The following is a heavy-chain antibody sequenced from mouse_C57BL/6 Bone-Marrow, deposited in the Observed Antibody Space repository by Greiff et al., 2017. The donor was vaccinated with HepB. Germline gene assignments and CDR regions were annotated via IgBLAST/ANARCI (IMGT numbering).Heavy chain of an antibody. CDR1: GFSLTSYG. CDR2: IWSGGST. J-gene: IGHJ2*01. V-gene: IGHV2-2*01. Sequence: VQLQQSGPGLVQPSQTLSTTCPASGFSLTSYGVHWVRQPPGKGLEWLGLIWSGGSTDYNAAFISRLSISKDNSKSQVFFKMNSLQADDTAIYYCARYGSQYYFDYWGQGTTLTVSS. CDR3: ARYGSQYYFDY. D-gene: IGHD1-1*01.